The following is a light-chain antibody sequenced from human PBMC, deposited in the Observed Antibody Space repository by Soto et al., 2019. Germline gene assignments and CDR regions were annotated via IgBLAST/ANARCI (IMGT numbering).Light chain of an antibody. CDR3: MQETEFPFT. V-gene: IGKV2-24*01. Sequence: DIVMTQTPLSSPVTLGQPASISCRSGQSLVHSDGNTYLSWLQQSPGQPPRLLIYKISNRFYGVPDRFTGSVAGTDFTLKISRVAAEDVGTYYCMQETEFPFTFGAGTKV. CDR2: KIS. CDR1: QSLVHSDGNTY. J-gene: IGKJ4*01.